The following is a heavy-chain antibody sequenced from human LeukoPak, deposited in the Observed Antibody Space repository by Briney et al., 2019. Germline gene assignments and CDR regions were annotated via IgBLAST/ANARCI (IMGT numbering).Heavy chain of an antibody. D-gene: IGHD1-26*01. CDR1: GGTFSSYA. CDR2: IIPIFGTA. Sequence: ASVKLSCKASGGTFSSYAISWVRQAPGQGLEWMGGIIPIFGTANYAQKFQGRVTITADESTSTAYMELSSLRSEGTAVYYCAREVGATISLDYWGQGTLVTVSS. V-gene: IGHV1-69*13. CDR3: AREVGATISLDY. J-gene: IGHJ4*02.